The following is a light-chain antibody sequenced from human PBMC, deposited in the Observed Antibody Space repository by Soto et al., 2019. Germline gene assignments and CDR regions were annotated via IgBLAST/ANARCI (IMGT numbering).Light chain of an antibody. CDR3: QSYYNRPRASVV. Sequence: QSVLTQPPSVSGAPGQRVTISCTGSSSNIGAGYGVHWYQQLPGTAPKLLIYGNTNRPSGVPDRFSGSQSGTSASLVITGLQAEDEADYYCQSYYNRPRASVVFGGGTKLTVL. V-gene: IGLV1-40*01. J-gene: IGLJ2*01. CDR1: SSNIGAGYG. CDR2: GNT.